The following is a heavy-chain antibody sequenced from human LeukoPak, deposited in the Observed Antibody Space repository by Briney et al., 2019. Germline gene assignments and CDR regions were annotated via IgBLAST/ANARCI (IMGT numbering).Heavy chain of an antibody. CDR3: ARDSKYSSSVRTHYYYMDV. V-gene: IGHV4-59*01. CDR1: GGSISSYY. Sequence: SETLSLTCTVSGGSISSYYWSWIRQPPGKGLEGSGYIYYSGSTNYNPSLKSRVTISVDTSKNQFSLKLSCVTAADTAVYYCARDSKYSSSVRTHYYYMDVWGKGTTVTVSS. CDR2: IYYSGST. D-gene: IGHD6-6*01. J-gene: IGHJ6*03.